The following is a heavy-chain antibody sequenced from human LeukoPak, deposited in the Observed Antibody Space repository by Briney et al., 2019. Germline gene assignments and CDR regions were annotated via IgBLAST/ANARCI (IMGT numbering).Heavy chain of an antibody. J-gene: IGHJ4*02. CDR1: GFTFSSYA. V-gene: IGHV3-23*01. CDR2: ISGSGDRT. CDR3: AKGDYGDYGIFAS. D-gene: IGHD4-17*01. Sequence: GGSLRLSCAASGFTFSSYAMSWVRQAPGKGLDWVSAISGSGDRTYYADSVNGRFTISRDNSKNTLYLQMNSLKAEDTAIYYCAKGDYGDYGIFASWGQGTLVTVSS.